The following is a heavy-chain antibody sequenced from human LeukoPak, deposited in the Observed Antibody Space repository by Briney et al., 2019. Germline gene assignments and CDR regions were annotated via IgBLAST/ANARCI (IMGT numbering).Heavy chain of an antibody. CDR2: ISSSASTM. V-gene: IGHV3-48*03. CDR3: ARKTSAWGFDP. CDR1: GFSFSSYE. Sequence: SRGSLRLSCATFGFSFSSYEMNWVRQAPGKGLEWVSYISSSASTMNYADSVRGRFTISRDNAKSSLYLQMTSLRADDTAVYYCARKTSAWGFDPWGQGTLVTVSS. J-gene: IGHJ5*02. D-gene: IGHD6-19*01.